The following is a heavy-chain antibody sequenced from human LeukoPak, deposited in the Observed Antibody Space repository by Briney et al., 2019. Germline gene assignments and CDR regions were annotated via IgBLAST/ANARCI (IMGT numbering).Heavy chain of an antibody. CDR1: GYSISSGYY. CDR3: ARVLGWFDP. J-gene: IGHJ5*02. Sequence: SETLSLTCAVPGYSISSGYYWGWIRQPPGQGLEWIGSIYHSGSTYYNPSLKSRVTISVDTSKNQFSLKLSSVTAADTAVYYCARVLGWFDPWGQGTLVTVSS. V-gene: IGHV4-38-2*01. D-gene: IGHD1-26*01. CDR2: IYHSGST.